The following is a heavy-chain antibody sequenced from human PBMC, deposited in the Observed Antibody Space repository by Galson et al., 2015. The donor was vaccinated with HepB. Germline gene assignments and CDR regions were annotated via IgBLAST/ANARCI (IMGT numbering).Heavy chain of an antibody. V-gene: IGHV3-66*01. CDR2: IYSRGDT. CDR1: GFTVSDNY. Sequence: SLRLSCAVSGFTVSDNYMSWVRQAPGEGLEWVSMIYSRGDTHYADSVKVRFSISRDSSKNTLYLQMNSLRAEDTAVYYCARWWTERYYDYWGRGTLVTVSS. J-gene: IGHJ4*02. D-gene: IGHD3/OR15-3a*01. CDR3: ARWWTERYYDY.